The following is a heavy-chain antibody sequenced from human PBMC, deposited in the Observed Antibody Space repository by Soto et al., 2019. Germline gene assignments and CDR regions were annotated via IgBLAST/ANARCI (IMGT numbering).Heavy chain of an antibody. V-gene: IGHV4-34*01. CDR2: INHSGST. D-gene: IGHD3-16*01. CDR3: ARPRWTLRRPRQAEAFDI. CDR1: GGSFSGYY. Sequence: PSETLSLTCAVYGGSFSGYYWSWIRQPPGKGLEWIGEINHSGSTNYNPSLKSRVTISVDTSKNQFSLKLSSVTAADTAVYYCARPRWTLRRPRQAEAFDIWGQGTMVTVSS. J-gene: IGHJ3*02.